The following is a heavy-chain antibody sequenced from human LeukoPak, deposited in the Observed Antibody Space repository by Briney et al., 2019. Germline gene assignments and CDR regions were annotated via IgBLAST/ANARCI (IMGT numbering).Heavy chain of an antibody. CDR3: AGKITMVRGVEQDWFDP. Sequence: GASVKVSCKASGYTFTGYYMHWVRQAPGQGLEWMGWINPNSGGTNYAQKFQGRVTMTRDTSISTAYVELSRLRSDDTAVYYCAGKITMVRGVEQDWFDPWGQGTLVTVSS. D-gene: IGHD3-10*01. CDR2: INPNSGGT. CDR1: GYTFTGYY. J-gene: IGHJ5*02. V-gene: IGHV1-2*02.